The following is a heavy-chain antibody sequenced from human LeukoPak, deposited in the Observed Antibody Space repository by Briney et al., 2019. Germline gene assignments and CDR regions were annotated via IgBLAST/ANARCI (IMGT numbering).Heavy chain of an antibody. V-gene: IGHV4-38-2*02. CDR3: ARVAAGIGFFQH. CDR2: IHHTGSP. J-gene: IGHJ1*01. CDR1: GYSISSGYY. D-gene: IGHD6-13*01. Sequence: SETLSLTCIVSGYSISSGYYWGWIRQPPGKGLEWIGNIHHTGSPYYNPSLKSRVTISVDTSKNQLSLKLSSVTAADTAVYYCARVAAGIGFFQHWGQGTLVTVSA.